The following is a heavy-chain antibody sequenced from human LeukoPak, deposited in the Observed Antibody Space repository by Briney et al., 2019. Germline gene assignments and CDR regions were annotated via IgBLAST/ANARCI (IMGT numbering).Heavy chain of an antibody. V-gene: IGHV4-61*02. Sequence: PSETLSLTCTVSGGSISSGTYYWRWIRQPAGKGLEWIGRISIDGSTNYNPSLNSRVTMSVDASNNHFSLNLNSVTAADTAVYYCAKGAGPPWFDPRGQGILVTVSS. D-gene: IGHD6-19*01. CDR1: GGSISSGTYY. CDR2: ISIDGST. J-gene: IGHJ5*02. CDR3: AKGAGPPWFDP.